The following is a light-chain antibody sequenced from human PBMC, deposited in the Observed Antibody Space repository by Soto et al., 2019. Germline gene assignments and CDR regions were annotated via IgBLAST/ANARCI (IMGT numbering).Light chain of an antibody. CDR2: GAS. J-gene: IGKJ1*01. Sequence: EIVMTQSPATLSVSPGERATLSCRASQSVSSNLAWYQQKPGQAPKLLIYGASTRATGIPARFSGSGSGTECTLTISSLQSEDFAVYYCQQYNNWPRTFGQGNKVEIK. CDR3: QQYNNWPRT. CDR1: QSVSSN. V-gene: IGKV3-15*01.